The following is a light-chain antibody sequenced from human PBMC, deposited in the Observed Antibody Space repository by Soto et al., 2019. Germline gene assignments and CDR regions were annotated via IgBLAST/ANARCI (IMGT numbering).Light chain of an antibody. Sequence: EIVLTQSPATLSVSPGERATLSCRASQSVSSYLAWYQQKPGQAPRLLIYDASNRATGIPARFSGSGSGTEFTLTISSLQSEDFAVYYCQQYNNWLWTFGQGTKVDI. CDR2: DAS. CDR1: QSVSSY. CDR3: QQYNNWLWT. J-gene: IGKJ1*01. V-gene: IGKV3-15*01.